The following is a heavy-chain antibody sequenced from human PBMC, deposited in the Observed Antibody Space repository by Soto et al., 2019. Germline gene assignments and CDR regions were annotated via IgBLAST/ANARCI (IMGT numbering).Heavy chain of an antibody. V-gene: IGHV4-39*01. CDR3: ARGRHSGDSFDY. J-gene: IGHJ4*02. Sequence: QLQLQGSGPGLVKPSETLSLTCTVSGDSISTRDYYWAWIRQPPGKGLEWIASGYSSGNAYYRPSLKSLLITSVETSNNRFSLRLNSVTAADTAVYYCARGRHSGDSFDYWGQGILVTVSS. D-gene: IGHD7-27*01. CDR1: GDSISTRDYY. CDR2: GYSSGNA.